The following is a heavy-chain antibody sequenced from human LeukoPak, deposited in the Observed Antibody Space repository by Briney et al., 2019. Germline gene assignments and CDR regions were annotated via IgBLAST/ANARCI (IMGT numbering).Heavy chain of an antibody. V-gene: IGHV4-59*08. D-gene: IGHD3-3*01. Sequence: PSETLSLTCTVSGGSISSYYWSWIRQPPGKGLEWIGSIYHSGSTYYNPSLKSRVTISVDTSKNQFSLKLSSVTAADTAVYYCARHNSPYCDFWSGYYTPDENLDYWGQGTLVTVSS. CDR1: GGSISSYY. CDR3: ARHNSPYCDFWSGYYTPDENLDY. J-gene: IGHJ4*02. CDR2: IYHSGST.